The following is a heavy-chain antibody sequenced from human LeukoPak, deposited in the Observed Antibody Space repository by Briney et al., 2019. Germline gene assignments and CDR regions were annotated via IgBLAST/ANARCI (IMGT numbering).Heavy chain of an antibody. D-gene: IGHD3-10*01. CDR2: VRNKADGYTT. Sequence: GGSLRLSCAASGFTFSPHYMDWVRQSPGQGLEWVGLVRNKADGYTTIYAASGKGRFTISREESKNSTYLQMDSLKTEDTAVYYCGDLGSAGTDHWGQGTLVTVSS. CDR1: GFTFSPHY. CDR3: GDLGSAGTDH. V-gene: IGHV3-72*01. J-gene: IGHJ4*02.